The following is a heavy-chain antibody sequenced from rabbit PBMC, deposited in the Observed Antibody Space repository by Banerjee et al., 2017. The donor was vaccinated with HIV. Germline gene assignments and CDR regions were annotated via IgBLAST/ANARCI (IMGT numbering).Heavy chain of an antibody. Sequence: QEQLVESGGDLVKPGASLTLTCTASGVSFSFNSYMCWVRQAPGKGLEWIACIDAGSSGFTYFASWAKGRFTISRTSSTTVTLQMTSLTAADTATYFCARDTSSSFSSYGMDLWGPGTLVTVS. CDR3: ARDTSSSFSSYGMDL. J-gene: IGHJ6*01. D-gene: IGHD1-1*01. V-gene: IGHV1S45*01. CDR2: IDAGSSGFT. CDR1: GVSFSFNSY.